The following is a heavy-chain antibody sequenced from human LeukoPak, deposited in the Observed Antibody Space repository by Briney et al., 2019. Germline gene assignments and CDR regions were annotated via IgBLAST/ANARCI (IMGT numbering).Heavy chain of an antibody. CDR3: ARDQRVPYDSSEWGFDL. V-gene: IGHV4-59*01. CDR2: IYYSGST. Sequence: GSLRLSCAASGFTFRNSAMSWVRQAPGKGLEWIGYIYYSGSTNYNPSLKSRVTISVDTSKNQFSLKLSSVTAADTAVYYCARDQRVPYDSSEWGFDLWGRGTLVTVSS. J-gene: IGHJ2*01. CDR1: GFTFRNSA. D-gene: IGHD3-22*01.